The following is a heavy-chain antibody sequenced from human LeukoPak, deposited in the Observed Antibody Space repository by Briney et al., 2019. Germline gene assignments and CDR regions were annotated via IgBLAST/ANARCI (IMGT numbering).Heavy chain of an antibody. D-gene: IGHD5-12*01. CDR3: AHRSEGVVATYFDS. V-gene: IGHV2-5*01. Sequence: SGPTLVKPTQTLTLTCTFSGFSLSSRGVGVGWIRQPPGKALEWPARMYLSCDERYSPSLTNRLTITKDPSKNQVVLTMANVNPVDTATYYCAHRSEGVVATYFDSWGQGTLVTVSS. CDR2: MYLSCDE. CDR1: GFSLSSRGVG. J-gene: IGHJ4*02.